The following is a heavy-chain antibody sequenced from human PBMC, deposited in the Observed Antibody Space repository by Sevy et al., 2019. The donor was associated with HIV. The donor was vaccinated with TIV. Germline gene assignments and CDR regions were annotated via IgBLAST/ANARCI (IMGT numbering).Heavy chain of an antibody. CDR2: ISSSSSYI. CDR3: ARGTRAELGLDV. Sequence: GGSLRLSCAASGFTFSSYSMNWVRQAPGKGLEWVSSISSSSSYIYYGDSVKGRFTISRDNAKNSLYLQMNSLGAEDTAVYYCARGTRAELGLDVWGQGTTVTVSS. D-gene: IGHD7-27*01. CDR1: GFTFSSYS. J-gene: IGHJ6*02. V-gene: IGHV3-21*01.